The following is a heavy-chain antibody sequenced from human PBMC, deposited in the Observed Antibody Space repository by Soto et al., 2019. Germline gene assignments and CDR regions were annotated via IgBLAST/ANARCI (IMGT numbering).Heavy chain of an antibody. V-gene: IGHV4-31*11. Sequence: SETLSLTCAVSGGSIISGGYSWSWIRQPPGKGLEWIGYIYYSGSTYYNPSLKSRVTISVDTSKNQFSLKLSSVTAADTAVYYCARGPGTMAKIDYWGQGTLVTVSS. J-gene: IGHJ4*02. CDR3: ARGPGTMAKIDY. CDR1: GGSIISGGYS. D-gene: IGHD3-10*01. CDR2: IYYSGST.